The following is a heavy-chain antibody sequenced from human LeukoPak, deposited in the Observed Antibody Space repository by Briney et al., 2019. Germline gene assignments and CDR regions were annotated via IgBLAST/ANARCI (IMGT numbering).Heavy chain of an antibody. CDR2: IYYSGST. CDR1: GGSISSSSYY. Sequence: PSETLSLTCTVSGGSISSSSYYWGWIRQPPGKGLEWIGSIYYSGSTYYNPSLKSRVTISVDTSKNQFSLKLSSVTAADTAVYYCARGSVTTVTLVQLDYWGQGTLVTVSS. D-gene: IGHD4-17*01. J-gene: IGHJ4*02. CDR3: ARGSVTTVTLVQLDY. V-gene: IGHV4-39*01.